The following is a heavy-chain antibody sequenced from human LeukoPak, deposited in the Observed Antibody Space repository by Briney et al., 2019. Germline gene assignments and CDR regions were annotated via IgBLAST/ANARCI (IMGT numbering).Heavy chain of an antibody. V-gene: IGHV3-21*01. D-gene: IGHD6-13*01. CDR2: ISIDSDYI. CDR1: GSTLSRYR. J-gene: IGHJ5*02. Sequence: KPGGSLRLSFEVSGSTLSRYRMNWVRQAPGKGLDWGSAISIDSDYIDYADSVRGRFTVSRHNAKNSLYLQMNSLRTEDMALYYCVLASYSSTWHLDPWGQGTLVIVSS. CDR3: VLASYSSTWHLDP.